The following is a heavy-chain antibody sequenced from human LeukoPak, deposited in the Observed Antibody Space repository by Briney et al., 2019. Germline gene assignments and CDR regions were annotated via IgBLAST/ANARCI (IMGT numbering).Heavy chain of an antibody. D-gene: IGHD2-2*01. J-gene: IGHJ4*02. Sequence: ASVKVSCKASGYTFTSYGISWVRQAPGQGLEWMGWISAYTGNTNYAPKFQGRVTITTDRSTSTAYMDLRSLRSDDTAVYYCTRVASTTCDCPDYFDYWGQGTLVTVSS. CDR2: ISAYTGNT. CDR1: GYTFTSYG. CDR3: TRVASTTCDCPDYFDY. V-gene: IGHV1-18*01.